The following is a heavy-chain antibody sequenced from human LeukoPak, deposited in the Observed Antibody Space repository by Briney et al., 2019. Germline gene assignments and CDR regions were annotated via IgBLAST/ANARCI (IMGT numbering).Heavy chain of an antibody. CDR1: GYTFTSYD. D-gene: IGHD3-22*01. CDR3: ARGRRGFPKYYYDSSGYFF. V-gene: IGHV1-8*01. J-gene: IGHJ4*02. Sequence: ASVKVSCKASGYTFTSYDINWVRQATGQGLEWMGWMNPNSGNTGYAQKFQGRVTMTRDMSTSTVYMELSSLRSEDTAVYYCARGRRGFPKYYYDSSGYFFWGQGTLVTVSS. CDR2: MNPNSGNT.